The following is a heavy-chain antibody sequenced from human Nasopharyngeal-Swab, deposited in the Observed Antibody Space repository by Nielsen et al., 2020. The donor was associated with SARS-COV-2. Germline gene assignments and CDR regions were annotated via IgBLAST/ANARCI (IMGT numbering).Heavy chain of an antibody. D-gene: IGHD4-23*01. CDR1: GYSFTSYW. CDR2: IYPGDSDT. J-gene: IGHJ3*02. V-gene: IGHV5-51*01. Sequence: KVSCKGSGYSFTSYWIGWVRQMPGKGLEWMGIIYPGDSDTRYSPSLQGQVTISADKSISTAYLQWSSLKASDTAMYYCAGFTVVTPDDAFDIWGQGTMVTVSS. CDR3: AGFTVVTPDDAFDI.